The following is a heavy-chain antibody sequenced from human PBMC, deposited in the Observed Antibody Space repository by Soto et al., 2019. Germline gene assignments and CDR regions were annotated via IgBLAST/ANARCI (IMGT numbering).Heavy chain of an antibody. V-gene: IGHV3-33*01. Sequence: GGSLRLSCAASGFTFSSYGMHWVRQAPGKGLEWVAVIWYDGSNKYYADSVKGRFTISRDNSKNTLYLQMNSLRAEDTAVYYCARVLFSNSYYYYGMDVWGQGTTVTVSS. CDR1: GFTFSSYG. J-gene: IGHJ6*02. CDR2: IWYDGSNK. D-gene: IGHD4-4*01. CDR3: ARVLFSNSYYYYGMDV.